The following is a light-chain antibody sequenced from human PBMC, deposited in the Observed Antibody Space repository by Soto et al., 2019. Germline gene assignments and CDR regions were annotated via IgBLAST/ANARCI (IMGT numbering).Light chain of an antibody. CDR1: SSDVGSYNL. CDR3: CSYAGSNNWV. CDR2: EGS. V-gene: IGLV2-23*01. J-gene: IGLJ3*02. Sequence: QAVVTQPASVSGSPGQSITISCTGTSSDVGSYNLVSWYQQYPGKAPKLMIYEGSKRPSGVSNRFSGSKSGNTASLTISGLQAEDEADFYCCSYAGSNNWVFGGGTKLTVL.